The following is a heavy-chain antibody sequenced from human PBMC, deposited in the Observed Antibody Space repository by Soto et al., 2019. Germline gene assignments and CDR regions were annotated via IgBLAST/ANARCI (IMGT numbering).Heavy chain of an antibody. Sequence: ASVKVSCKASGYTFTSYDINWVRQATGQGLEWMGWMNPNSGNTGYAQKFQGRVTMTRNTSISTAYMELSSLRSEDTAVYYCARGRLYSSSSHNWFDPWGQGTLVTVSS. CDR1: GYTFTSYD. CDR3: ARGRLYSSSSHNWFDP. CDR2: MNPNSGNT. J-gene: IGHJ5*02. V-gene: IGHV1-8*01. D-gene: IGHD6-6*01.